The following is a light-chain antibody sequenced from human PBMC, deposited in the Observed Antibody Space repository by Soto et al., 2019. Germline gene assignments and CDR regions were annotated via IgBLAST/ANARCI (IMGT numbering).Light chain of an antibody. CDR2: GSS. V-gene: IGKV3-20*01. CDR1: QSVSNNY. CDR3: QQYGSSPPYT. J-gene: IGKJ2*01. Sequence: EVVLTQSPGTLSLSPGERATLSCSASQSVSNNYFAWYHQKPGQAPRLLIFGSSDSATGIPDRFSGSGSGTDFSLTISRLEPEYFAVYYCQQYGSSPPYTFGQGTKLES.